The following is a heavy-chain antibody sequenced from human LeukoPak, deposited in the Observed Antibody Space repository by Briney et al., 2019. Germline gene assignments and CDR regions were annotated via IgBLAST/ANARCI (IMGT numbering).Heavy chain of an antibody. V-gene: IGHV1-2*02. CDR3: AREDSDYGGLYDAFDI. CDR1: GYTFTGYY. Sequence: ASVKVSCKASGYTFTGYYMHWVRQAPGQGLEWMGWINPNSGGTNYAQKFQGRVTMTRDTSISTAYMELSRLRSDDTAVYYCAREDSDYGGLYDAFDIWGQGTMVTVSS. D-gene: IGHD4-23*01. J-gene: IGHJ3*02. CDR2: INPNSGGT.